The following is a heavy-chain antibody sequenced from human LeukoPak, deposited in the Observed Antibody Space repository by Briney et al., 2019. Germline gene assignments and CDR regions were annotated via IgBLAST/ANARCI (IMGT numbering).Heavy chain of an antibody. D-gene: IGHD4-11*01. Sequence: GGSLRLSCAASGFTFSSYSMNWVRQAPGKGLEWVSYISSSSSTIYYADSVKGRFTISRDNAKNSLYLQMNSLRAEDTAVYYCARAQGDYSDYAFDYWGQGTLVTVSS. V-gene: IGHV3-48*01. CDR1: GFTFSSYS. CDR3: ARAQGDYSDYAFDY. CDR2: ISSSSSTI. J-gene: IGHJ4*02.